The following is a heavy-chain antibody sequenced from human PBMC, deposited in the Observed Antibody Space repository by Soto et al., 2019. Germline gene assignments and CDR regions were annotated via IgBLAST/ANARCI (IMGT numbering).Heavy chain of an antibody. V-gene: IGHV4-30-4*01. D-gene: IGHD3-10*01. J-gene: IGHJ4*02. CDR3: ARHYNSGSYPLDC. CDR1: GGSISSCDYY. CDR2: IYYSGST. Sequence: SETLSLTCTVSGGSISSCDYYWSLIRQPPGKGLEWIGYIYYSGSTYYNPSLKSRVTISVDTSKNQFSLKLSSVTAADTAVYFCARHYNSGSYPLDCWGQGTLVTVSS.